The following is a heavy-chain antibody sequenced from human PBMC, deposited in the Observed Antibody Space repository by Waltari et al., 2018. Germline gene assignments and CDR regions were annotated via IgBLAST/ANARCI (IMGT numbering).Heavy chain of an antibody. J-gene: IGHJ4*02. Sequence: QVQLQESGPGLVKPSETLSLTCPVSGGPISSYYWSWIRQPPGRGLEWIGYIYYSGSTNYNPSLKSRVTISVDTSKNQFSLKLSSVTAADTAVYYCARVDSGGSCFDYWGQGTLVTVSS. CDR1: GGPISSYY. V-gene: IGHV4-59*01. D-gene: IGHD2-15*01. CDR2: IYYSGST. CDR3: ARVDSGGSCFDY.